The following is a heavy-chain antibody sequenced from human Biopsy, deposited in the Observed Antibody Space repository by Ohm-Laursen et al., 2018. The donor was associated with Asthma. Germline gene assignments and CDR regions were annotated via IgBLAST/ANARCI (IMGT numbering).Heavy chain of an antibody. CDR1: GGSINSDY. CDR2: IDQSGYT. J-gene: IGHJ5*02. CDR3: ARAAITGIRGWFDP. D-gene: IGHD1-20*01. Sequence: SDTLSLTCPFSGGSINSDYWSWIRQPPGKGLEWIGEIDQSGYTNYNPSLKSRVTISADTSKNQFHLNLSSVTAADTAVYFCARAAITGIRGWFDPWGQGTQVTVSS. V-gene: IGHV4-34*01.